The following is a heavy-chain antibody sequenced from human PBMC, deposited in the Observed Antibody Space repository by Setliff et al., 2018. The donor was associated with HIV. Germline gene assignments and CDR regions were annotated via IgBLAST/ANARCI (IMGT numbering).Heavy chain of an antibody. CDR3: ARSRGDIVMMVAAHWYFDL. CDR1: GGSFSGYY. D-gene: IGHD2-15*01. CDR2: INHSGST. Sequence: PSETLSLTCAVYGGSFSGYYWSWIRQPPGKGLEWIGEINHSGSTNYNPSLKSRVTISVDTSKNQFSLKLSSVTAADTAVYYCARSRGDIVMMVAAHWYFDLWGRGTLVTVSS. J-gene: IGHJ2*01. V-gene: IGHV4-34*01.